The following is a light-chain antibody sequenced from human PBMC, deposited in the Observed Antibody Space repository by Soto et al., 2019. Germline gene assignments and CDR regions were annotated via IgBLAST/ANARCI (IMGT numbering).Light chain of an antibody. CDR2: EVS. Sequence: QSVLTQPPSASGSPGQSVTISCTGTSSDVGGYNYVSWYQQRPGKAPKVIIYEVSKRPSGVPDRFSGSKSGSTASLTVSGLQAEDEADYYCSSYAVTNIFVFGTGTKVTVL. V-gene: IGLV2-8*01. CDR1: SSDVGGYNY. CDR3: SSYAVTNIFV. J-gene: IGLJ1*01.